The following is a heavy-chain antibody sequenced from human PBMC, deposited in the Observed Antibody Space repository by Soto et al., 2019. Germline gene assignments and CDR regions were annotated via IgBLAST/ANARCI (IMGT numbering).Heavy chain of an antibody. D-gene: IGHD1-26*01. CDR2: ISSDGSNK. CDR1: GFTFSSHA. J-gene: IGHJ4*01. V-gene: IGHV3-30-3*01. CDR3: ARDHEDGSDCALGH. Sequence: QVQLAESGGGVVQPGRSLSLSCAVSGFTFSSHAMHWVRQAPGKGLEWVALISSDGSNKYYADSVKGRFTTSRDNSKNKKYVQMNILTAEDPALYYCARDHEDGSDCALGHWGQGALVTVSS.